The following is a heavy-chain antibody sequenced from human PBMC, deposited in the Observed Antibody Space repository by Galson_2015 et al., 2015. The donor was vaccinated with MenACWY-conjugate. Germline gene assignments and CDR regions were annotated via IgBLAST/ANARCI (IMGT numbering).Heavy chain of an antibody. CDR3: ARRSSAASAWFYDY. CDR2: VWPGDSDA. D-gene: IGHD6-13*01. CDR1: GYTFPDYW. J-gene: IGHJ4*02. Sequence: QSGAEVTKPGESLRISCKASGYTFPDYWVGWVRQMPGKGLEWMGIVWPGDSDARYSPSFEGQVTISADKSINTAYLQWSSLKASDTAMYFCARRSSAASAWFYDYWGQGSLVTVSS. V-gene: IGHV5-51*03.